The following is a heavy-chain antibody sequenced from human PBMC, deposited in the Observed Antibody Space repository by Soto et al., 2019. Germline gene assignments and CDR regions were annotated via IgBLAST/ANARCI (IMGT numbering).Heavy chain of an antibody. CDR1: GGSFSGYY. Sequence: SETLSLTCAVYGGSFSGYYWSWIRQPPGKGLEWIGEINHSGSTNYNPSLKSRVTISVDTSKNQFSLKLSSVTAADTAVYYCARVGLVYYYYYMDVWGKGTTVTVSS. D-gene: IGHD6-6*01. CDR3: ARVGLVYYYYYMDV. V-gene: IGHV4-34*01. CDR2: INHSGST. J-gene: IGHJ6*03.